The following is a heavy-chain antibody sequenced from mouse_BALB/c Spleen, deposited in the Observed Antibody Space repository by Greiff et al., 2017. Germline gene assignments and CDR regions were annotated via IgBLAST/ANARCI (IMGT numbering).Heavy chain of an antibody. CDR2: IYPGNVNT. CDR3: ARGDGNYVGKCAY. J-gene: IGHJ3*01. CDR1: GYTFTSYY. Sequence: QVQLKQSGPELVKPGASVRISCKASGYTFTSYYIHWVKQRPGQGLEWIGWIYPGNVNTKYNEKFKGKATLTADKSSSTAYMQLSSLTSEDSAVYFCARGDGNYVGKCAYWGQGTLVTVSA. D-gene: IGHD2-1*01. V-gene: IGHV1S56*01.